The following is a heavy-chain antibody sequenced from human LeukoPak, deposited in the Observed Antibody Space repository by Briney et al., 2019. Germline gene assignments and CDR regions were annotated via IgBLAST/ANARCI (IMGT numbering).Heavy chain of an antibody. CDR1: GYTFTGYY. V-gene: IGHV1-46*01. D-gene: IGHD3-22*01. CDR3: TRVYYDSSGYMFDY. J-gene: IGHJ4*02. CDR2: IRPSDGGT. Sequence: ASVKVSCKASGYTFTGYYIHWVRQAPGQGLEWMGIIRPSDGGTRYAQKFQGRVTMTKDTSPSTVYMELRSLRSEDTAFYYCTRVYYDSSGYMFDYWGQGTLVTVSS.